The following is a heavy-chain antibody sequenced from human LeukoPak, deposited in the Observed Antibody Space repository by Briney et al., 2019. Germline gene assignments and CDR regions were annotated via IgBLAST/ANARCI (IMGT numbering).Heavy chain of an antibody. D-gene: IGHD2-2*01. CDR1: GGSISSYY. J-gene: IGHJ6*02. Sequence: SETLSLTCTVSGGSISSYYWSWIRQPAGKGLEWIGRIYTSGSTNYNPSLKSRATMSVDTSKNQFSLKLSSVTAADTAVYYCARERYCSSTSCYLSGDYYYGMDVWGQGTTVTVSS. CDR2: IYTSGST. CDR3: ARERYCSSTSCYLSGDYYYGMDV. V-gene: IGHV4-4*07.